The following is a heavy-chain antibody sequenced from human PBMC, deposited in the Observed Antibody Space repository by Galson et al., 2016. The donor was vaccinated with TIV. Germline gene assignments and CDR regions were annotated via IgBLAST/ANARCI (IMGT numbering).Heavy chain of an antibody. CDR2: ISASGNTI. Sequence: LSCAASGFNFSDYYMTWVRQAPGKGLEWIAYISASGNTICYPDSVKGRFTVYRDNPKNSAFLQMNNLSVDYTAVYYCSRGPGRAYAWTTSRYSPAYYFVYWGQGTLVPVST. CDR3: SRGPGRAYAWTTSRYSPAYYFVY. J-gene: IGHJ4*02. CDR1: GFNFSDYY. D-gene: IGHD3-16*02. V-gene: IGHV3-11*01.